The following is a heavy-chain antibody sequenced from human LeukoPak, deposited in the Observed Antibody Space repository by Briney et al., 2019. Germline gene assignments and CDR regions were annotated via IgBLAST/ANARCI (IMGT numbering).Heavy chain of an antibody. J-gene: IGHJ4*02. V-gene: IGHV1-69*13. CDR3: ARETPSIAGTTGAFDY. Sequence: SVKVSCKASGGTFSSYAISWVRQAPGQGLEWMGGIIPIFGTANYAQKFQGRVTITADESTSTAYMELSSLRSEDTAVYYCARETPSIAGTTGAFDYWGQGTLVTVSS. CDR2: IIPIFGTA. D-gene: IGHD1-20*01. CDR1: GGTFSSYA.